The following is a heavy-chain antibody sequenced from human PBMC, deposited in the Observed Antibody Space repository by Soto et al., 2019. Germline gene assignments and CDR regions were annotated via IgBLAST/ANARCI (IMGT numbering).Heavy chain of an antibody. D-gene: IGHD6-13*01. Sequence: QVQLVQSGAEVRKPGASVKVSCEAHGYTFTRYLIHWMRQAPGQSLEWVGATNTAGGGTTYGQKLQGRVTMTRDTSTNTVYMELSSLRSEDTAVYFCARRDSNSWSFDYWGQGTLVTVSS. J-gene: IGHJ4*02. CDR2: TNTAGGGT. V-gene: IGHV1-46*01. CDR3: ARRDSNSWSFDY. CDR1: GYTFTRYL.